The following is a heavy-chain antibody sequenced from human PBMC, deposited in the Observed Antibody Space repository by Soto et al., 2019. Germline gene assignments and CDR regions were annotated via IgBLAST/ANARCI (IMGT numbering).Heavy chain of an antibody. CDR3: ASGGDYVWGSLFYYYYGMDV. CDR1: GYTFASYY. Sequence: ASVKVSCKASGYTFASYYMQWVRQAPGQGLEWMGIINPSGGSTSYAQKFQGRVTMTRDTSTSTVYMELSSLRSEDTAVYYCASGGDYVWGSLFYYYYGMDVWGQGTTVTVSS. V-gene: IGHV1-46*03. J-gene: IGHJ6*02. CDR2: INPSGGST. D-gene: IGHD3-16*01.